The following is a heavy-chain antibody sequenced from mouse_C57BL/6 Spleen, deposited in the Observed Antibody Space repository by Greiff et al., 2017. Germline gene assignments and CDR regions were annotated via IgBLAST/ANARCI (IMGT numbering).Heavy chain of an antibody. CDR1: GYTFTSYW. D-gene: IGHD2-5*01. CDR2: IYPGSGST. Sequence: QVQLQQPGAELVKPGASVKMSCKASGYTFTSYWITWVKQRPGQGLEWIGDIYPGSGSTNYNEKFKSKATLTVATSSSTAYMQLSSLTSEDSAVYYGARASGLYSNYFFDYWGQGTTLTVSS. CDR3: ARASGLYSNYFFDY. V-gene: IGHV1-55*01. J-gene: IGHJ2*01.